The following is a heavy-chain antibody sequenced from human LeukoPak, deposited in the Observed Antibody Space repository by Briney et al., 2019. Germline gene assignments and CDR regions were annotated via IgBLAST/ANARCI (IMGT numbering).Heavy chain of an antibody. CDR1: GGSFNSFF. CDR2: IYTSGST. J-gene: IGHJ6*03. V-gene: IGHV4-4*09. D-gene: IGHD3-10*01. CDR3: ARHDGSSGTPSGFYYMDV. Sequence: SETLSLTCTVSGGSFNSFFWSWVRQPPGKGLEWIGYIYTSGSTNYNPSLKSRVTISVDTSKNQFSLKLSSVTAADTAVYYCARHDGSSGTPSGFYYMDVWGKGATVTVSS.